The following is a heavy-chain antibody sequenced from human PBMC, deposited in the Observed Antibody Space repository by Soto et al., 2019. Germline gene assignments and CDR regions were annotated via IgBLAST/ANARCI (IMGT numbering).Heavy chain of an antibody. D-gene: IGHD4-4*01. Sequence: PGESLKISCKASGYNFATDWIGWVRQMPGQGLEWMGLIYPSDSDDTYSPSFRGRVTMSVDKSLSTAYLQWISLRASDSAMYYCARLTTARPIYDYGMYVWGQGTTVTDAS. CDR3: ARLTTARPIYDYGMYV. V-gene: IGHV5-51*01. J-gene: IGHJ6*02. CDR2: IYPSDSDD. CDR1: GYNFATDW.